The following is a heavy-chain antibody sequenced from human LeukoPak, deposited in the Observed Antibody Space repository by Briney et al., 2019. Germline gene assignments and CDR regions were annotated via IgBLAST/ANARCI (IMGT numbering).Heavy chain of an antibody. D-gene: IGHD2-2*01. Sequence: ASVKVSCKASGYTFTNYDINWVRQATGQGLEWMGGSIPIFGTANYAQRFQGRVTITADESTSTAYMELSSLRSEDTAVYYCARVGDCSSTSCYHYFDYWGQGTLVTVSS. CDR3: ARVGDCSSTSCYHYFDY. CDR2: SIPIFGTA. CDR1: GYTFTNYD. J-gene: IGHJ4*02. V-gene: IGHV1-69*13.